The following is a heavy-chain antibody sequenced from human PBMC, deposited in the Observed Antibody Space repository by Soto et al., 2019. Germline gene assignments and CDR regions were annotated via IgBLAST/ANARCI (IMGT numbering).Heavy chain of an antibody. Sequence: QLQLQESGPGLVKPSETLSLTCTVSGGSISSSSYYWGWIRQPPGKGLEWIGSIYYSGSTYYNPSLKSRVTISVDTSKNQFSLKLSSVTAADTAVYYCARHGPFRIYYYYGMDVWGQGTTVTVSS. CDR3: ARHGPFRIYYYYGMDV. V-gene: IGHV4-39*01. CDR2: IYYSGST. CDR1: GGSISSSSYY. J-gene: IGHJ6*02.